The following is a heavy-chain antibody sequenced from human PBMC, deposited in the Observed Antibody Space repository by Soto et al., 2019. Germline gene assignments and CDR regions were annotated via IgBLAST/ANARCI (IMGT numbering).Heavy chain of an antibody. CDR2: IYTSAGT. Sequence: QVQLQESGPGLVKPSQTLSLTCTVSGDSITSGGYYWGWIRHLPGKGMEWIGCIYTSAGTHYNPSLKNRFTITIYTSKNQFSLKVTSVTAADTAVYYCARDNRLTVTPANFPYGMDVWGQGTTVTVSS. CDR3: ARDNRLTVTPANFPYGMDV. CDR1: GDSITSGGYY. V-gene: IGHV4-31*03. D-gene: IGHD1-1*01. J-gene: IGHJ6*02.